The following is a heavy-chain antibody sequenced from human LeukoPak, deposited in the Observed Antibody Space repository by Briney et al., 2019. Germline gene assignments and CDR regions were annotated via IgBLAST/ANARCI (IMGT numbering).Heavy chain of an antibody. Sequence: ASVKVSCKASGYTFTSYGISWVRQAPGQGLECMGWISAYNGNTNYAQKLQGRVTMTTDTSTSTAYMALRSLRSDDTAVYYFARAGPHYDILTGYSYYYYYMDVWGKGTTVTISS. CDR3: ARAGPHYDILTGYSYYYYYMDV. CDR2: ISAYNGNT. V-gene: IGHV1-18*01. D-gene: IGHD3-9*01. J-gene: IGHJ6*03. CDR1: GYTFTSYG.